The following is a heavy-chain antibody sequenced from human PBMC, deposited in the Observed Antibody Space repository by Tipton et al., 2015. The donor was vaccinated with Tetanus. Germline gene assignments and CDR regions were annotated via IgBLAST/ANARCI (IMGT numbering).Heavy chain of an antibody. CDR3: ARAGGGSWGNFDY. V-gene: IGHV4-59*01. D-gene: IGHD6-13*01. J-gene: IGHJ4*02. CDR2: IYYSGAT. Sequence: TLSLTCTVSGDSITSSYWTWIRQPPGKGLEWIGYIYYSGATNYNPSLKSRVTISVDTSKNQFSLKLSSVTAADTAVYYCARAGGGSWGNFDYWGQGTPVTVSS. CDR1: GDSITSSY.